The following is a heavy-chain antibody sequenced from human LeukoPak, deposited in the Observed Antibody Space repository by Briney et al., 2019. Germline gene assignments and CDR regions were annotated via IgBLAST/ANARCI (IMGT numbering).Heavy chain of an antibody. D-gene: IGHD3-10*01. J-gene: IGHJ4*02. CDR3: AKSSGDLLLWFGESTYYFDY. Sequence: GGSLRLSCAASGFTFSDYYMSWIRQAPGKGLEWVSYISSSGSTIYYADSVKGRFTISRDNAKNTLYLQMNSLRAEDTAVYYCAKSSGDLLLWFGESTYYFDYWGQGTLVTVSS. CDR2: ISSSGSTI. V-gene: IGHV3-11*01. CDR1: GFTFSDYY.